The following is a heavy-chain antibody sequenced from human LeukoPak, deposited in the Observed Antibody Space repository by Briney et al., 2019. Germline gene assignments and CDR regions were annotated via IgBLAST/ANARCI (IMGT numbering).Heavy chain of an antibody. D-gene: IGHD1-26*01. V-gene: IGHV3-23*01. Sequence: GRSLRLSCAASGFTFDDYAMHWVRQAPGKGLEWVTAIIGSSGSTYYAASVKGRFTISRDNSKNTLYLQMNSLRAEDTAVYYCAKVGATHARGFDYWGQGTLVTVSS. J-gene: IGHJ4*02. CDR2: IIGSSGST. CDR1: GFTFDDYA. CDR3: AKVGATHARGFDY.